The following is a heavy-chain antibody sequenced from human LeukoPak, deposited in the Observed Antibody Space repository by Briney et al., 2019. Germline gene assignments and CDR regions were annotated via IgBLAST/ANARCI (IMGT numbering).Heavy chain of an antibody. J-gene: IGHJ4*02. Sequence: GGSLRLSCTASGFAFDEHGMSWVRQVPGKGLEWVSGINWSGGSTGYADPLRGRFTISRDNAKNSLYLQMDSLRAEDTALYYCARAPITTPFYFDYWGQGTLVTVSS. CDR2: INWSGGST. CDR1: GFAFDEHG. V-gene: IGHV3-20*04. D-gene: IGHD3-10*01. CDR3: ARAPITTPFYFDY.